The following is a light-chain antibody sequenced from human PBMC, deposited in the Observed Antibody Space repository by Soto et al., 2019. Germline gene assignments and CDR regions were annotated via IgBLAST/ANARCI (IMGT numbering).Light chain of an antibody. CDR1: VLAKKY. Sequence: SYELTQPSSVSVSPGQTARITCSGDVLAKKYARWFQQKPGQAPMVVIYKDSERPAGITERFSGSSSGTTVTLTISGAQVEDEADYYCYSATNNTRGVFGGGTKLTV. J-gene: IGLJ3*02. CDR2: KDS. V-gene: IGLV3-27*01. CDR3: YSATNNTRGV.